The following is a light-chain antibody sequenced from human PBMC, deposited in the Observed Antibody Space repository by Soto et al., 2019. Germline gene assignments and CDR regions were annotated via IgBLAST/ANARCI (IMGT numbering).Light chain of an antibody. CDR1: STDVGRYNY. Sequence: QSVLNQPASVSGSPGQPITISCTGTSTDVGRYNYVSWYQQHPGKAPKLMIYDVANRPSGVSNRFSGSKSGITASLTISGLQAEDEADYYCSSYTSSSTYVFGTGTKVTVL. V-gene: IGLV2-14*01. CDR2: DVA. J-gene: IGLJ1*01. CDR3: SSYTSSSTYV.